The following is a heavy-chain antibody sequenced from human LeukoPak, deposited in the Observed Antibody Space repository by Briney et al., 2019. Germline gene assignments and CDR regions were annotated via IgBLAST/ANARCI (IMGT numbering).Heavy chain of an antibody. CDR3: ARDAPYYYYYGMDV. CDR2: IYTSGST. J-gene: IGHJ6*02. CDR1: GGSYSSYY. Sequence: SETLSLTCTVSGGSYSSYYWSLIRQPAGKGLEWIGRIYTSGSTNYNPSLKSRVTMSVDTSKNQFSLKLSSVTAADTAVYYCARDAPYYYYYGMDVWGQGTTVTVSS. V-gene: IGHV4-4*07.